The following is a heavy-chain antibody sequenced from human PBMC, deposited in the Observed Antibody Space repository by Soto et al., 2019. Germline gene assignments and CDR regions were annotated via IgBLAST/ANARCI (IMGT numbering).Heavy chain of an antibody. CDR2: ISSSSTTI. CDR3: ARDTSGWYAGGAFDI. J-gene: IGHJ3*02. V-gene: IGHV3-48*04. D-gene: IGHD6-19*01. Sequence: GESLKISCAASGFTFSGYSMDWVRQAPGKGLEWVSYISSSSTTIYYTDSVKGRFTISRDNAKNSLYLQMNSLRAEDTAVYYCARDTSGWYAGGAFDIWGQGTMVTVSS. CDR1: GFTFSGYS.